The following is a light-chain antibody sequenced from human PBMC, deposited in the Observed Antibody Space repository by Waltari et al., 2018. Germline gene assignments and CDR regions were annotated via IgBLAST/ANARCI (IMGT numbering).Light chain of an antibody. J-gene: IGLJ3*02. CDR1: RGHSSNV. CDR3: QTGGHGTWV. CDR2: VNSDGSH. V-gene: IGLV4-69*02. Sequence: QLVLTQSPSASASLGASVKPTCPLSRGHSSNVIAWHQQQPEKGPRFSMKVNSDGSHRKGDGIPSRCSGSRSGADRYLTSASRQSEDEAVYSCQTGGHGTWVFGGGTKLTVL.